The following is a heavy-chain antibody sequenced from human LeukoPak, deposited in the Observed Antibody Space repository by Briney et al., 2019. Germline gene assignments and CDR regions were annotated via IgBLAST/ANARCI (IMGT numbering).Heavy chain of an antibody. CDR3: ARVPYDSSGYYYATERYGMDA. CDR1: GGSFSGYY. V-gene: IGHV4-34*01. J-gene: IGHJ6*02. CDR2: INHSGST. D-gene: IGHD3-22*01. Sequence: PSETLSLTCAVYGGSFSGYYWSWIRQPPGKGLEWIGEINHSGSTNYNPSLKSRVTISVDTSKNQFSLKLSSVTAADTAVYYCARVPYDSSGYYYATERYGMDAWGQGTTVTVSS.